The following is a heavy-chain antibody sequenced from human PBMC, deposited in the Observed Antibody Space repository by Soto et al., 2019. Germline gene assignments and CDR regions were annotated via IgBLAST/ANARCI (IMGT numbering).Heavy chain of an antibody. CDR2: IKSKTEGETT. Sequence: PGGSLRLSCAASGFTFTNAWMSWVRQAPGKGLEWVGRIKSKTEGETTDYATPVQGRFTISRDDSKNTLYLQMNSLKNEETAVYFCTTPRGDVWGQGTMVTVSS. D-gene: IGHD6-25*01. J-gene: IGHJ3*01. CDR3: TTPRGDV. CDR1: GFTFTNAW. V-gene: IGHV3-15*01.